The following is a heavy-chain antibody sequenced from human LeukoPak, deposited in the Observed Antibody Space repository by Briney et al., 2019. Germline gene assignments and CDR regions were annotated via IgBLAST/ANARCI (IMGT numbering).Heavy chain of an antibody. CDR1: GFTFSSFW. Sequence: PGRSLSLSCAPSGFTFSSFWMHWVRQAPGEGLGWVSRINIAGSSTSYAASVKGRFTISRDNAKNTLYLQMNSLRAEDTAVYYCASIFADYYDFWSGYLPIDYWREGTVVTVSS. CDR2: INIAGSST. D-gene: IGHD3-3*01. J-gene: IGHJ4*02. V-gene: IGHV3-74*01. CDR3: ASIFADYYDFWSGYLPIDY.